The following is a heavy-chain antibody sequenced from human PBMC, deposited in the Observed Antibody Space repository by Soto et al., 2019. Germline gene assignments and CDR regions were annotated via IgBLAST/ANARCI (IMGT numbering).Heavy chain of an antibody. D-gene: IGHD4-17*01. J-gene: IGHJ4*02. V-gene: IGHV3-66*01. Sequence: PGGSLRLSCAASGFTVSSNYMSWVRQAPGKGLEWVSVIYSGGSTYYADSVKGRFTISRDNSKNTLYLQMNSLRAEDTAVYYCARAAFNFKYGDKQSDYWGQGTLVTVSS. CDR3: ARAAFNFKYGDKQSDY. CDR1: GFTVSSNY. CDR2: IYSGGST.